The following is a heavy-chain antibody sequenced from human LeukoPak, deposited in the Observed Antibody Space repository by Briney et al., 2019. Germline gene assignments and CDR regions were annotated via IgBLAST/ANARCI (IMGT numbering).Heavy chain of an antibody. CDR1: GGSISSYY. V-gene: IGHV4-59*01. J-gene: IGHJ4*02. CDR2: IYYSGST. D-gene: IGHD3-3*01. CDR3: ARVTYDFWSGYIHDY. Sequence: SETLSLTCTVSGGSISSYYWSWIRQPPGKGLEWIGYIYYSGSTNYNPSLKSRVTISVDTSKNQFSLKLSSVTAADTAVYYCARVTYDFWSGYIHDYWGQGTLVTVSS.